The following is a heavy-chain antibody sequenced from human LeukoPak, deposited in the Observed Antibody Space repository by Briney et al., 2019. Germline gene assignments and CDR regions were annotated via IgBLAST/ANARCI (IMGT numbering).Heavy chain of an antibody. D-gene: IGHD3/OR15-3a*01. CDR1: GGSISSGDYY. Sequence: PSETLSLTCTVSGGSISSGDYYWSWLRQPPGMGLEWIGDISYSGSTYYNPSLRSRLSISVDRSNNHFSLRLTSVTAADTAVYYCAKGGLATYNWFDPWGQGTLVIVSS. V-gene: IGHV4-30-4*01. CDR2: ISYSGST. CDR3: AKGGLATYNWFDP. J-gene: IGHJ5*02.